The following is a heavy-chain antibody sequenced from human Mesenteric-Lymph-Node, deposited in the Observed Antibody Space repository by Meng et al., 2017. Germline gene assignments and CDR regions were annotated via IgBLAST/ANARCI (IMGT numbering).Heavy chain of an antibody. CDR1: GGSISSSSYY. V-gene: IGHV4-39*07. J-gene: IGHJ4*02. Sequence: GSLRLSCTVSGGSISSSSYYWGWIRQPPGKGLEWIGSIYYSGSTYYNPSLKSRVTISVDTSKNQFSLKLSSVTAADTAVYYCARDTPPGSNKILDYWGQGTLVTVSS. D-gene: IGHD3-10*01. CDR2: IYYSGST. CDR3: ARDTPPGSNKILDY.